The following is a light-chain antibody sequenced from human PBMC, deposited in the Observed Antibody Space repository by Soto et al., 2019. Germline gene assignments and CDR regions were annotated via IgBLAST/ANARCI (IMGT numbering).Light chain of an antibody. V-gene: IGKV1-5*03. CDR3: QHLHSYPEP. CDR1: QTISSW. J-gene: IGKJ1*01. Sequence: DLQMTQSPSTLSGSVGDRVTITCWASQTISSWLAWYQQKPGKAPKLLIYKASTLKSGVSSRFSGSGSGTEFTLTISSLQPDDFATYYRQHLHSYPEPLGHGTRV. CDR2: KAS.